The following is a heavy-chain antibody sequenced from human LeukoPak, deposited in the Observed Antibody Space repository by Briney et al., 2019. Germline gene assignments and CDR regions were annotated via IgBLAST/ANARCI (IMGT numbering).Heavy chain of an antibody. CDR3: AKDVSSTRYYYYGMDV. J-gene: IGHJ6*02. CDR2: ISWNSGSI. D-gene: IGHD2-2*01. Sequence: GGSLRLSCAASGFTFSSYAMHWVRQAPGKGLEWVSGISWNSGSIGYADSVKGRFTISRDNAKNSLYLQMNSLRAEDTALYYCAKDVSSTRYYYYGMDVWGQGTTVTVSS. V-gene: IGHV3-9*01. CDR1: GFTFSSYA.